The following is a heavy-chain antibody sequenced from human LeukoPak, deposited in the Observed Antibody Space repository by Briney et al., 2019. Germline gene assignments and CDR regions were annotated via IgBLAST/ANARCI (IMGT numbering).Heavy chain of an antibody. V-gene: IGHV3-20*01. Sequence: SGGSLRLSCAASGFTFGDYGMSWVRQAPGKGLEWVSGINWNGGSTGYADSVKGRFTISRDNAKNSLYLQMNSLRAEDTALYHCARGLRYFDWLLYNDAFDIWGQGTMATVSS. D-gene: IGHD3-9*01. CDR2: INWNGGST. CDR1: GFTFGDYG. CDR3: ARGLRYFDWLLYNDAFDI. J-gene: IGHJ3*02.